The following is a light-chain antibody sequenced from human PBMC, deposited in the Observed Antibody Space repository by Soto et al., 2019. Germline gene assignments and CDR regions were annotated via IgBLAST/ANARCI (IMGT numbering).Light chain of an antibody. J-gene: IGKJ1*01. V-gene: IGKV1-5*03. CDR2: KAS. CDR3: QHYNSYSEA. CDR1: QSISSW. Sequence: DIQITQSPSTLSASVGDRVTITCRASQSISSWLAWYQQKPGKAPKLLIYKASTLKRGVPSRFSGSGSGTEFTLTISSLQPDDFATYYCQHYNSYSEAFGQGTKVDIK.